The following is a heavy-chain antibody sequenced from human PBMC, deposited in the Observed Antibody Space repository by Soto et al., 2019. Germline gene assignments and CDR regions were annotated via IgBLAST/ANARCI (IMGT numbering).Heavy chain of an antibody. CDR3: ARDSGYSYGPFDY. V-gene: IGHV3-48*01. Sequence: EVQLVESGGGLVQPGGSLRLSCAASGFTFSSYSMNWVRQAPGKGLEWVSYISSSSSTIYYADSVKGRFTISRDNAKNSLYLQMNSLRAEDTAVYYCARDSGYSYGPFDYWGQGTLVTFSS. CDR2: ISSSSSTI. CDR1: GFTFSSYS. D-gene: IGHD5-18*01. J-gene: IGHJ4*02.